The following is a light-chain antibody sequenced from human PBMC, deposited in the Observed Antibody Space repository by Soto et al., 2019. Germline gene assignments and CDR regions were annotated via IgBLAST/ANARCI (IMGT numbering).Light chain of an antibody. CDR3: QQSYSTPWT. CDR2: AAS. Sequence: DIQMTQSPSSLSASVGDRVTITCRASQSISSYLNWYQQKPGKAPKLLIYAASSLPSGVPSRYSGSGSGTHFTLTISSLQPEDFATYYCQQSYSTPWTFGQGTKVEIK. CDR1: QSISSY. J-gene: IGKJ1*01. V-gene: IGKV1-39*01.